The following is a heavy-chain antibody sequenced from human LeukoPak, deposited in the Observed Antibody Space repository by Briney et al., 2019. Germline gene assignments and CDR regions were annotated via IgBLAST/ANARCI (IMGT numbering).Heavy chain of an antibody. D-gene: IGHD3-10*01. CDR3: ARRATMVRGVTHYYYYYMDV. CDR2: IYYSGST. J-gene: IGHJ6*03. CDR1: GGSISSSSYY. V-gene: IGHV4-39*01. Sequence: SETLSLTCTVSGGSISSSSYYWGWIRQPPGKGLEWIGSIYYSGSTYYNPSLKSRVTISVDTSKNQFSLKLSSVTAADTAVYYCARRATMVRGVTHYYYYYMDVXXKGTTVTIXS.